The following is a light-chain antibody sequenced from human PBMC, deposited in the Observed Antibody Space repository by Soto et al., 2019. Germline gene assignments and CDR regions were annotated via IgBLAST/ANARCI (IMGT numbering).Light chain of an antibody. CDR2: DVS. J-gene: IGLJ2*01. Sequence: QSALTQPASVSGSPGQTITISCTGTSSDVGGYNYVSWYQQHPGKAPKLMIYDVSNRPSGVSNRFSGSKSGNTASLTISGPQAEDEADYYCSSYTSSSTLAVFGGGTKVTVL. CDR3: SSYTSSSTLAV. CDR1: SSDVGGYNY. V-gene: IGLV2-14*01.